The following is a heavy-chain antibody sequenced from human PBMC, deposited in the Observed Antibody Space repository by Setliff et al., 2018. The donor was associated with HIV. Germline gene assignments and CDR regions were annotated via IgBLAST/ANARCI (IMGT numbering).Heavy chain of an antibody. CDR3: LLWTGYYTYWFFDL. J-gene: IGHJ2*01. D-gene: IGHD3-3*01. Sequence: SETLSLTCAVSDYSISSGYYWGWIRQPPGKGLEWIGSIYHSGSTYYNPSLKSRVTISVDTSKNQFSLNLSSVTAADTAVYYCLLWTGYYTYWFFDLWGRGALVTVSS. V-gene: IGHV4-38-2*01. CDR2: IYHSGST. CDR1: DYSISSGYY.